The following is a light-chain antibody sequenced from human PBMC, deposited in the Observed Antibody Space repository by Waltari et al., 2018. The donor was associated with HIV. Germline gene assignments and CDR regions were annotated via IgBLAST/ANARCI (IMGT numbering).Light chain of an antibody. V-gene: IGKV1-39*01. Sequence: QMTQSPSSLSASVGDRVTIPCRASQSISTYLNWYQQKPGKAPKLLINAASSLQSGVPSRFSGSGSGTDFTLIISSLQPEDFATYYCQQSYSIPPTFGGGSKVEIK. CDR3: QQSYSIPPT. J-gene: IGKJ4*01. CDR1: QSISTY. CDR2: AAS.